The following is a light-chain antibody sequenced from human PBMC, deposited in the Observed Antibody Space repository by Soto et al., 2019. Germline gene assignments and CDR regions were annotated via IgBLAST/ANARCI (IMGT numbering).Light chain of an antibody. J-gene: IGLJ1*01. V-gene: IGLV2-8*01. Sequence: QSALTQPPSASGSPGQSVTISCTGTSSDVGGYNYVSWYQQHPGKAPKLIIYEVSQRPSGVPDRFSGSKSGNTASLTVSGLQAEDEADYYCSSYAGSNDVFGTGTKVTVL. CDR2: EVS. CDR1: SSDVGGYNY. CDR3: SSYAGSNDV.